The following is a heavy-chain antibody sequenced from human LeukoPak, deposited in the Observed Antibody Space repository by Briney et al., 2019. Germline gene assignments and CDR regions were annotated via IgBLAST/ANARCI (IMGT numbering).Heavy chain of an antibody. CDR1: GFTFDDYA. Sequence: GGSLRLSCAASGFTFDDYAMHRVRQAPGKGLERASGIRWNSGSIGYADSVKGRFTISRDNAKNSLYLQMNSLRAEDTALYYCAKDMGSSRLRAFDIWGQGTMVTVSS. CDR3: AKDMGSSRLRAFDI. CDR2: IRWNSGSI. D-gene: IGHD3-10*01. J-gene: IGHJ3*02. V-gene: IGHV3-9*01.